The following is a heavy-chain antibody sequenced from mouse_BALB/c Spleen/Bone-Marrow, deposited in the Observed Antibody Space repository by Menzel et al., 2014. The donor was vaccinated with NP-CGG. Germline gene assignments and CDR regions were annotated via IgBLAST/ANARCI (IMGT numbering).Heavy chain of an antibody. CDR2: ISSGSSTI. D-gene: IGHD2-4*01. V-gene: IGHV5-17*02. CDR1: GFTFSSFG. J-gene: IGHJ4*01. CDR3: TRKGALITHYYAMDY. Sequence: EVQRVESGGGLVQPGGSRKLSCAASGFTFSSFGMHWVRQAPEKGLEWVAYISSGSSTIYYADTVKGRFTISRDNPKNTLFLQMNSLRSEDTAMYYCTRKGALITHYYAMDYWGQGTSITVSS.